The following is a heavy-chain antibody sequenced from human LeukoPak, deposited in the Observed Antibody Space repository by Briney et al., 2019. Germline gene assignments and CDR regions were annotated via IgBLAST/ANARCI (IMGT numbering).Heavy chain of an antibody. CDR3: ARDRPYYYDSSAYYPDF. CDR2: INPDSGGT. Sequence: ASVKVSCKASGYTFTGYYLHWVRQAPGQGLEWMGWINPDSGGTNYAQKFQGRVTMTRDTSTSTAYMELSRLRSDDTAVYYCARDRPYYYDSSAYYPDFWGQGTLVTVSS. J-gene: IGHJ4*02. V-gene: IGHV1-2*02. CDR1: GYTFTGYY. D-gene: IGHD3-22*01.